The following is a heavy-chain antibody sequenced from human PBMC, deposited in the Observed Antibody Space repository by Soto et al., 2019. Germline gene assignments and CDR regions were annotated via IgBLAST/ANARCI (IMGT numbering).Heavy chain of an antibody. CDR3: ARQVDEYSGYEMYYFDY. D-gene: IGHD5-12*01. V-gene: IGHV4-39*01. Sequence: QLQLQESGPGLVKPSETLSLTCTVSGGSISSSSYYWGWIRQPPGKGLEWIGSIYYSGSTYYNPSLKSRVTISVDTSKNQFSLKLSSVTAADTAVYYCARQVDEYSGYEMYYFDYWGQGTLVTVSS. CDR1: GGSISSSSYY. J-gene: IGHJ4*02. CDR2: IYYSGST.